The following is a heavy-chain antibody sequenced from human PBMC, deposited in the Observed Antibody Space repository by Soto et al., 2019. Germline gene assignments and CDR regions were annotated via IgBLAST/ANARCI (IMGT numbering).Heavy chain of an antibody. V-gene: IGHV4-31*03. CDR3: ARAPETPPIFGVIRPYFFDF. J-gene: IGHJ4*02. CDR2: IFYSDSF. CDR1: GGSISSGGSY. Sequence: QVQLQESGPGLVKSSQTLSLTCTVSGGSISSGGSYWSWIRQRPGKGLEWIGYIFYSDSFYYTPSLKGRVVILADTSKNQFTHKLSSVTDEDTAVYYCARAPETPPIFGVIRPYFFDFWGQGTLVTVSS. D-gene: IGHD3-3*01.